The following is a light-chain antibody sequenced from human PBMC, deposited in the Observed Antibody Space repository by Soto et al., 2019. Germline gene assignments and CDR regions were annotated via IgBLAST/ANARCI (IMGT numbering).Light chain of an antibody. V-gene: IGLV1-47*01. CDR1: SSKIGSNY. J-gene: IGLJ7*01. Sequence: QSVLTQPPSASGTPGQRVTISCSGSSSKIGSNYVYWYQQLPGTAPKLLIYKNDQRPSGVPDRFSGSKSGTSASLAISGLRAEDEADYYCAACDDSLSGPVFGGGTQLTVL. CDR3: AACDDSLSGPV. CDR2: KND.